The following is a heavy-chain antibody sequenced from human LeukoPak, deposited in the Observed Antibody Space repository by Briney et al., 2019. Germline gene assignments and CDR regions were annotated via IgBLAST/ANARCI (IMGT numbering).Heavy chain of an antibody. Sequence: SVKVSCKASGGTFTGYAVSWVRQAPGQGLEWMGGIIPIFGTANYAQKFQGRVTITADESTSTAYMELSSLRSEDTAVYYCATKGDIVVVPAGGMDVWGKGTTVTVSS. CDR1: GGTFTGYA. V-gene: IGHV1-69*01. D-gene: IGHD2-2*01. CDR2: IIPIFGTA. CDR3: ATKGDIVVVPAGGMDV. J-gene: IGHJ6*03.